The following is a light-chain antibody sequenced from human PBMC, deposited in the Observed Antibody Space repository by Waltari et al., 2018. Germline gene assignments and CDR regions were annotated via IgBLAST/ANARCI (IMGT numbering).Light chain of an antibody. Sequence: QSVLTQPPSASGTPGQRVTMFCSGGSSNIGTNYAYWYKHLPGAAPKVLISRDEQRPSGVPDRFSGSKSGTSASLTISGLRSDDEADYYCAAWDDSLSSWLFGGGTKLTVL. CDR3: AAWDDSLSSWL. CDR2: RDE. J-gene: IGLJ3*02. V-gene: IGLV1-47*01. CDR1: SSNIGTNY.